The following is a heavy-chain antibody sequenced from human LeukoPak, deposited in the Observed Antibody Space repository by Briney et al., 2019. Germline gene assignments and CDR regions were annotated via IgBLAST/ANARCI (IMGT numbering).Heavy chain of an antibody. J-gene: IGHJ5*02. CDR3: ARTLLDYGDSYNWFDP. CDR2: TYYRSKWYN. V-gene: IGHV6-1*01. CDR1: GDSVSSNSAA. D-gene: IGHD4-17*01. Sequence: SQTLSLTCAISGDSVSSNSAAWNWIRQSPSRGLEWLGRTYYRSKWYNDYAVSVKSRITINPDTSKNQFSLQLNSVTPEDTAVYYCARTLLDYGDSYNWFDPWGQGTLVTVSS.